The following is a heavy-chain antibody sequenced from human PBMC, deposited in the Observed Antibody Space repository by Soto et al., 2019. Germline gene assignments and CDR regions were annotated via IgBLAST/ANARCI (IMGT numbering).Heavy chain of an antibody. CDR1: GFTFSSYG. D-gene: IGHD5-18*01. J-gene: IGHJ4*02. CDR3: AKDQEIQLWSYYFDY. CDR2: ISYDGSNK. V-gene: IGHV3-30*18. Sequence: GGSLRLSCAASGFTFSSYGMHWVRQAPGKGLEWVAVISYDGSNKYYADSVKGRFTISRDNSKNTLYLQMNSLRAEDTAVYYCAKDQEIQLWSYYFDYWGQGTLVTVSS.